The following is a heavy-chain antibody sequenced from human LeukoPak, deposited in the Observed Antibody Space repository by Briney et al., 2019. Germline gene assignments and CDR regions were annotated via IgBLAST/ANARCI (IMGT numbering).Heavy chain of an antibody. CDR1: GGSFSPYY. CDR3: ARGATISETGYFDF. V-gene: IGHV4-34*01. CDR2: IDHRGDT. Sequence: PSETLSPTCAVYGGSFSPYYWSWIRQSPGKGLEWIAEIDHRGDTNYNPSVKSRVTISIDTSKNQFPLNMRSLSAADTAVYYCARGATISETGYFDFWGQGTLVTVSS. D-gene: IGHD5-24*01. J-gene: IGHJ4*03.